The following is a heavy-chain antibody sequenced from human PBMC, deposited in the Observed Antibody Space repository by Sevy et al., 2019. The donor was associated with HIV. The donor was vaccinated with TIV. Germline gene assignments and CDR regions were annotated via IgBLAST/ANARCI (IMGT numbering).Heavy chain of an antibody. CDR1: GFTFSSYG. Sequence: GGSLRLSCAASGFTFSSYGMHWVRLAPGKGLEWVAVVSYDGSNKHYADSVKGRFTISRDNSKNLLYLQMNSLRAEDTAVYYCALERLSSDVAEYFQNWGQGTLVTVSS. V-gene: IGHV3-30*03. J-gene: IGHJ1*01. CDR2: VSYDGSNK. CDR3: ALERLSSDVAEYFQN. D-gene: IGHD1-1*01.